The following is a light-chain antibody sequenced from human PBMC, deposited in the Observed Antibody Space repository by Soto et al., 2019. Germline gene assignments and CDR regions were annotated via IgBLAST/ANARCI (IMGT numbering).Light chain of an antibody. V-gene: IGKV1-5*01. J-gene: IGKJ1*01. CDR1: QSVISW. Sequence: DIQMTQSPSTLSASVGDRVTLSCRASQSVISWLAWYQQKPGKAPQLLIYDAASLASGVPSRFSGSGSGTEFTLTISSLQSDDFATYYCQQYHSYPTFGRGTKVDIK. CDR3: QQYHSYPT. CDR2: DAA.